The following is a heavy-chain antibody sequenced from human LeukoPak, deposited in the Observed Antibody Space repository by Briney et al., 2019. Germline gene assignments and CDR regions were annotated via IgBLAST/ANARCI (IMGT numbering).Heavy chain of an antibody. CDR1: GFTFSSYW. D-gene: IGHD3-9*01. Sequence: GGSLRLSCAASGFTFSSYWMHWVRQAPGKGLVWVSRINNDGSSTSYADSVTGRFTISRDNSKNTLYLQMNSLRVEDTAVYYCARSSHYDILTGYSEEDAFDIWGQGTMVTVSS. CDR2: INNDGSST. V-gene: IGHV3-74*01. J-gene: IGHJ3*02. CDR3: ARSSHYDILTGYSEEDAFDI.